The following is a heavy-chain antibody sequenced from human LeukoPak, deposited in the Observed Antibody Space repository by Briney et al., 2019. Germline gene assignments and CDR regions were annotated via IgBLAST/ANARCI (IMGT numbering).Heavy chain of an antibody. Sequence: SETLSLTCTVSGASISGSSHYYWGWIRQPPGKGLEWIGSIYHSGSTYYNPSLKSRVTISVDTSKNQFSLKLSSVTAADTAVYYCARVWFGEESYYYYMDVWGKGTTVTVSS. CDR1: GASISGSSHYY. CDR2: IYHSGST. V-gene: IGHV4-38-2*02. D-gene: IGHD3-10*01. J-gene: IGHJ6*03. CDR3: ARVWFGEESYYYYMDV.